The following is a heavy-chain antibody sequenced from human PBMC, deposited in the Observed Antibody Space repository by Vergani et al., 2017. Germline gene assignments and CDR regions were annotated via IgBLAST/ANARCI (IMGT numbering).Heavy chain of an antibody. CDR2: MFHSGEA. D-gene: IGHD3-10*01. V-gene: IGHV4-38-2*02. CDR3: GVIMVRSPQPDNWFDS. Sequence: QIQLQESGPGLVKPSETLSLTCSVSGYSISRGFYWAWIRQPPEKGLEWIGGMFHSGEASNSPSLQSRVAFSMDTSKNQFSLQLTSVTAADTAVYFCGVIMVRSPQPDNWFDSWGRGTLVTVSS. CDR1: GYSISRGFY. J-gene: IGHJ5*01.